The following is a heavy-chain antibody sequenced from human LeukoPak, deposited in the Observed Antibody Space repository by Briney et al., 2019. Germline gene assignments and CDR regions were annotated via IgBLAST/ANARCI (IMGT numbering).Heavy chain of an antibody. Sequence: SVKVSCKASGGTFSSYAISWVRQAPGQGLEWMGGIIPIFGTANYAQKFQGRVTITADESTSTAYTELSSLRSEDTAVYYCARGITMVRGPLNFDYWGQRTLVTVSS. J-gene: IGHJ4*02. CDR2: IIPIFGTA. D-gene: IGHD3-10*01. CDR3: ARGITMVRGPLNFDY. V-gene: IGHV1-69*13. CDR1: GGTFSSYA.